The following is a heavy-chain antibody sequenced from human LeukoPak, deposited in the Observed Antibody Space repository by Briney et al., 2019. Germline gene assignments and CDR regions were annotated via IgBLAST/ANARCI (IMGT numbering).Heavy chain of an antibody. CDR3: ARVLDLSDFWSGYSYIKTPGPFDY. CDR1: GGTFSSYA. CDR2: ISAYNGNT. V-gene: IGHV1-18*01. Sequence: GASVKVSCKASGGTFSSYAISWVRQAPGQGLEWMGWISAYNGNTNYAQKLQGRVTMTTDTSTSTAYMELRSLRSDDTAVYYCARVLDLSDFWSGYSYIKTPGPFDYWGQGTLVTVSS. D-gene: IGHD3-3*01. J-gene: IGHJ4*02.